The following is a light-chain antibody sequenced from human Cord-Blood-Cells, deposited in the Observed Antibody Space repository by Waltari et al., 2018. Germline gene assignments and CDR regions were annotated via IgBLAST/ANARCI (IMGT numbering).Light chain of an antibody. J-gene: IGLJ2*01. CDR1: SSNVGSNT. Sequence: QSVLTQPPSASGTPGQRVTISCPGSSSNVGSNTVNCYQQLPGTAPKLLSYSNNQRPSGVPDRFSGSKSGTSASLAISGLQSEDEADYYCAAWDDSLNGVVFGGGTKLTVL. CDR2: SNN. V-gene: IGLV1-44*01. CDR3: AAWDDSLNGVV.